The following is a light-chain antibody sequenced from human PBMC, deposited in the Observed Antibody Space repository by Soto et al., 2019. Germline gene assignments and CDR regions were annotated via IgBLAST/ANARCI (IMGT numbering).Light chain of an antibody. CDR1: QSVSSSY. CDR3: QQYGSPTWT. V-gene: IGKV3-20*01. Sequence: EIVLTQSPGTLSLSSGERAPLSCRASQSVSSSYLSWYQQKPGQAPRLLIYGASSRATGIPDRFSGSGSGTDFTLTISRLEPEDFAVYYCQQYGSPTWTFGQGTKVE. J-gene: IGKJ1*01. CDR2: GAS.